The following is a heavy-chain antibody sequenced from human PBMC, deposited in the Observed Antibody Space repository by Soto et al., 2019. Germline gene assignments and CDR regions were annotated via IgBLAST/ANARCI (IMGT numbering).Heavy chain of an antibody. J-gene: IGHJ4*02. CDR2: ISAYNGNT. V-gene: IGHV1-18*01. CDR1: GYTFTSYA. Sequence: QVQLVQSGAEVKKPGASVKVSCKASGYTFTSYAISWVRQAPGQGLEWMGWISAYNGNTKYAQKLHGRVTMTTDTATSTAYRQLRSVRSDDRAVYSCASGGPPMDYWGQGTLVNVSS. D-gene: IGHD2-15*01. CDR3: ASGGPPMDY.